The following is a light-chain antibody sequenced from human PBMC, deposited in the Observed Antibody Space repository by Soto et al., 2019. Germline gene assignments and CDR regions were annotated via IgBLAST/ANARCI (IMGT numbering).Light chain of an antibody. CDR3: QQYNNWPLT. J-gene: IGKJ4*01. V-gene: IGKV3-15*01. CDR1: QSVRGN. CDR2: GAS. Sequence: EIVMTQSPATLSVSPGERATLSCRASQSVRGNLAWYQQKPGQAPRLLIYGASTRATGIPARFSGSGSGTEFTRTISSLQSEDFTVYYCQQYNNWPLTFGGGTKVEIK.